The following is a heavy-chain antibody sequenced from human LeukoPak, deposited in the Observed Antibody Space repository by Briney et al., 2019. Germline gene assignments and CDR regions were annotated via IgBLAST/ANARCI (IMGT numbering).Heavy chain of an antibody. V-gene: IGHV4-30-2*01. J-gene: IGHJ4*02. D-gene: IGHD3-9*01. Sequence: SETLSLTCTVSGGSISSGGYYWSWIRQPPGKGLEWIGYIYHSGSTYYNPSLKSRVTISVDRSKNQFSLKLSSVTAADTAVYYCARHDILTGSNYWGQGTLVTVSS. CDR1: GGSISSGGYY. CDR3: ARHDILTGSNY. CDR2: IYHSGST.